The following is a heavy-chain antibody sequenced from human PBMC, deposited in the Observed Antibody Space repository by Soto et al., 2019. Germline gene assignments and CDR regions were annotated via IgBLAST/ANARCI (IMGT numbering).Heavy chain of an antibody. Sequence: ASVKVSCKASGYTFTSYGISWVRQAPGQGLEWMGWISAYNGNTNYAQKLQGRVTMTTDTSTSTAYMELRSLRSYDTAVYYCSRVRRYCSSTSCPPPGWFDPWGQGTLVTVSS. V-gene: IGHV1-18*01. CDR1: GYTFTSYG. CDR3: SRVRRYCSSTSCPPPGWFDP. J-gene: IGHJ5*02. CDR2: ISAYNGNT. D-gene: IGHD2-2*01.